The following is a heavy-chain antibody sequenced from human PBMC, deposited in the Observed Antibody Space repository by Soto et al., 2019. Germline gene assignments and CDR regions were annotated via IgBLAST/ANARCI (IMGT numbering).Heavy chain of an antibody. J-gene: IGHJ4*02. V-gene: IGHV1-69*12. CDR3: ARGRNCGGDCYSRSMDY. D-gene: IGHD2-21*02. CDR2: IIPIFGTA. CDR1: GGTFSSYA. Sequence: QVQLVQSGAEVKKPGSSVKVSCKASGGTFSSYAISWVRQAPGQGLEWMGGIIPIFGTANYAQKFQGRVTITADESTSTAYMELSSLRSEDTAVYYCARGRNCGGDCYSRSMDYWGQGTLVTVSS.